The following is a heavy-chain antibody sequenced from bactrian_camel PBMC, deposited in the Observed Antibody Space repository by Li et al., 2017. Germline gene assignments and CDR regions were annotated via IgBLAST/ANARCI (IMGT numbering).Heavy chain of an antibody. V-gene: IGHV3S40*01. J-gene: IGHJ4*01. Sequence: VQLVESGGGLVQHGVSLRLSCAASGFTFSSYDMSWVRQAPGKGLEWVSRITSGGGSTYYADSVKGRFTISQDNAKNTVYLQMNSLKTEDTAMYYCAYDLLGAYSYSLGYWGQGTQVTVS. CDR2: ITSGGGST. D-gene: IGHD2*01. CDR1: GFTFSSYD. CDR3: AYDLLGAYSYSLGY.